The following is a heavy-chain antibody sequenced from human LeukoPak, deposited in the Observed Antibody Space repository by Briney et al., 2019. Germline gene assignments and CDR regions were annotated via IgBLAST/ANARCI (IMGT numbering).Heavy chain of an antibody. J-gene: IGHJ4*02. Sequence: PGGSLRLSCAASGFTFSSYAMHWVRQAPGKGLEWVAVISYDGSNKYYADSVKGRFTISRDNSKNTLYLQMNSLRAEDTAVYYCARDLKRAPSRITMIVLGYWGQGTLVTVSS. V-gene: IGHV3-30*04. CDR1: GFTFSSYA. D-gene: IGHD3-22*01. CDR3: ARDLKRAPSRITMIVLGY. CDR2: ISYDGSNK.